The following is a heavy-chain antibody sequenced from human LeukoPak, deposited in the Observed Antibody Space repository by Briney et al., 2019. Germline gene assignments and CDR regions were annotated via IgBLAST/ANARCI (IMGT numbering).Heavy chain of an antibody. J-gene: IGHJ4*02. CDR3: ARDQGPAMY. Sequence: GGSLRLSCAASGFTVSSYWMSWVRQAPGKGREWVANIKQDGSEKYYVDSVKGRFTISRDNAKNSLHLQMNSLRAEDTAVYYCARDQGPAMYWGQGTLVTVSS. CDR1: GFTVSSYW. D-gene: IGHD2-2*01. V-gene: IGHV3-7*01. CDR2: IKQDGSEK.